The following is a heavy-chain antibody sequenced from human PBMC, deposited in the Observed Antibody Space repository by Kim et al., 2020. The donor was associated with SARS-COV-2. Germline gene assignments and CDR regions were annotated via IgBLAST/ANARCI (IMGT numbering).Heavy chain of an antibody. Sequence: SETLSLTCTVSGGSISSYYWSWIRQPPGKGLEWIGYIYYSGSTNYNPSLKSRVTISVDTSKNQFSLKLSSVTAADTAVYYCARDRSRETYYYYGMDVWGQGTTVTVSS. CDR1: GGSISSYY. CDR3: ARDRSRETYYYYGMDV. V-gene: IGHV4-59*01. D-gene: IGHD1-26*01. CDR2: IYYSGST. J-gene: IGHJ6*02.